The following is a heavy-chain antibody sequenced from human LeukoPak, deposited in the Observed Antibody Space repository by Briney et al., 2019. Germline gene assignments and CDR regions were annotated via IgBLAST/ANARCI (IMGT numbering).Heavy chain of an antibody. D-gene: IGHD5-12*01. CDR3: ARSDVEIVATIQGEYFDY. J-gene: IGHJ4*02. CDR1: GFTFGGYE. V-gene: IGHV3-48*03. CDR2: ISSSGRTI. Sequence: PGGSLRLSCAASGFTFGGYEMNWVRQAPGKGLEWVSYISSSGRTIYNADSVKGRFTISRDNAKNLLYLQMNSLRDEDTAVYYCARSDVEIVATIQGEYFDYWGQGTLVTVSS.